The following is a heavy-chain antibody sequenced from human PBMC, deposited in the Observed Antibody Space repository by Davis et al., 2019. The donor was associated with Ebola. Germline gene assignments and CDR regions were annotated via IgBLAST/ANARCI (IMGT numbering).Heavy chain of an antibody. CDR1: GFTFDDYG. CDR2: INWNGGST. J-gene: IGHJ3*02. D-gene: IGHD2-2*01. V-gene: IGHV3-20*04. CDR3: ARDSSRETAAFDI. Sequence: GESLKISCAASGFTFDDYGMSWVRQAPGKGLEWVSGINWNGGSTGYADSVKGRFTISRDNAKNSLYLQMNSLRAEDTALYYCARDSSRETAAFDIWGQGTMVTVSS.